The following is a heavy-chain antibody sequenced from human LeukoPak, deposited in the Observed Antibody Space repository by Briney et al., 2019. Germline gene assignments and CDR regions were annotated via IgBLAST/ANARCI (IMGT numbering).Heavy chain of an antibody. CDR3: ARQRASTVTTPVDWYFDL. D-gene: IGHD4-17*01. CDR2: IYYSEST. V-gene: IGHV4-59*08. CDR1: GGSISSYN. Sequence: PSETLSLTCTVSGGSISSYNWSWIRQPPRKGREWIGYIYYSESTYYNPSLKSRVTISVDTSKNQFSLKLSSVTAADTAVYYCARQRASTVTTPVDWYFDLWGRGTLVTVSS. J-gene: IGHJ2*01.